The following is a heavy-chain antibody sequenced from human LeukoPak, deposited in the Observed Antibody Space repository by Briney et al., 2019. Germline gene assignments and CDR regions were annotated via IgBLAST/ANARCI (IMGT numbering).Heavy chain of an antibody. Sequence: GGSLRLSCAASGFTFSSYWMIWVRQAPGKGLEWVAKIKYDGTEKYYVDSVRGRFTIARDNAKSSLYLQMNSLRADDTAVYYCARGPRSSSFWFDPWGQGTLVTVSS. CDR2: IKYDGTEK. CDR1: GFTFSSYW. CDR3: ARGPRSSSFWFDP. D-gene: IGHD6-13*01. V-gene: IGHV3-7*01. J-gene: IGHJ5*02.